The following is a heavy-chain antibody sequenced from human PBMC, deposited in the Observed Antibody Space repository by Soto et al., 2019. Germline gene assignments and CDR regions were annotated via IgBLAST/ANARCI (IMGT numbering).Heavy chain of an antibody. CDR2: ISSSSSYI. J-gene: IGHJ3*02. CDR3: ARARGCSGGSCYSTDAFDI. D-gene: IGHD2-15*01. CDR1: GFTFSSYS. V-gene: IGHV3-21*01. Sequence: GSLRLSCAASGFTFSSYSMNWVRQAPGKGLEWVSSISSSSSYIYYADSVKGRFTISRDNAKNSLYLQMNSLRAEDTAVYYCARARGCSGGSCYSTDAFDIWGQGTMVTVSS.